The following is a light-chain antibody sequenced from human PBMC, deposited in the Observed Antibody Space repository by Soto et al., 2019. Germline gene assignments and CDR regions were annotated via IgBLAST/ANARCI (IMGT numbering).Light chain of an antibody. Sequence: EIVLTQSPGTLSLSSGERATLSCRASQTVSSTYLAWYQQKPGQAPRLLIYGASSRATGIPDRFSGSGSGTDFTLTISRLEPEDFTVYYCHQHHNSWTFGQGTKVDIK. CDR3: HQHHNSWT. CDR1: QTVSSTY. V-gene: IGKV3-20*01. J-gene: IGKJ1*01. CDR2: GAS.